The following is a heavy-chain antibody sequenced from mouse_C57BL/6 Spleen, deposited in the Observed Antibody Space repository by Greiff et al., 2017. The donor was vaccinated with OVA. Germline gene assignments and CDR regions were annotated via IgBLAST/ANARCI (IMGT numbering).Heavy chain of an antibody. CDR3: ASSQFLYFDY. V-gene: IGHV2-2*01. J-gene: IGHJ2*01. CDR2: IWSGGST. CDR1: GFSLTSYG. Sequence: VQLKESGPGLVQPSQSLSITCTVSGFSLTSYGVHWVRQSPGKGLEWLGVIWSGGSTDYNAAFISRLSISKDNSKSQVFFKMNSLQADDTAIYYCASSQFLYFDYWGQGTTLTVSS.